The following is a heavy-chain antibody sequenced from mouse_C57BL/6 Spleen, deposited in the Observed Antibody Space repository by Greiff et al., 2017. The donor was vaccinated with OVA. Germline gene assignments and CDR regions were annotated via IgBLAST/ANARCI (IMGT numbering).Heavy chain of an antibody. CDR3: ARRNYGSSSRFDY. J-gene: IGHJ2*01. CDR1: GYTFTSYW. V-gene: IGHV1-69*01. Sequence: QVQLQQSGAELARPGASVKMSCKASGYTFTSYWMHWVKQRPGQGLEWIGEIDPSDSYTNYNQKFKGKSTLTVDKSSSTAYMQLSSLTSEDSAVYYCARRNYGSSSRFDYWGQGTTLTVSS. D-gene: IGHD1-1*01. CDR2: IDPSDSYT.